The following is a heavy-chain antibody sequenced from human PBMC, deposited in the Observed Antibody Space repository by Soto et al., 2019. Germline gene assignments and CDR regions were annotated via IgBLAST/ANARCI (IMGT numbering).Heavy chain of an antibody. J-gene: IGHJ5*02. V-gene: IGHV4-4*07. CDR3: VRDGTKTLRDWFDP. D-gene: IGHD1-1*01. CDR1: GASISGFY. Sequence: SETLSLTCTVSGASISGFYWSWIRKSAGKGLEWIGRIYATGTTDYNPSLKSRVMMSVETSKKQFSLKLRSVTAAGTAVYYCVRDGTKTLRDWFDPWGQGMSVTVSS. CDR2: IYATGTT.